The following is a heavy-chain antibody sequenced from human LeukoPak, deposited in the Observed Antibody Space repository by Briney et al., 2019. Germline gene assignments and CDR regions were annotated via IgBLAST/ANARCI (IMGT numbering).Heavy chain of an antibody. CDR3: ARDVLVVRGVIDV. CDR1: GFIFSSYE. J-gene: IGHJ6*04. D-gene: IGHD3-10*01. V-gene: IGHV3-48*03. Sequence: GGSLRLSCAASGFIFSSYEMTWVRQAPGTVLDWISYITSSGSTIYSADSVKGRFTITRDNAKNSLYLQMNSLRAEDTAVYYCARDVLVVRGVIDVWGKGTTVTISS. CDR2: ITSSGSTI.